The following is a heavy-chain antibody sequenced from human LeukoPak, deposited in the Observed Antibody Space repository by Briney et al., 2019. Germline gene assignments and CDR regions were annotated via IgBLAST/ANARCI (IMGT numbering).Heavy chain of an antibody. D-gene: IGHD6-19*01. Sequence: PGGSLRLSCAASGFTFSTYGMHWVRQAPGKGLEWVAVISYDGSNKYYAGSVKGRFTISRDNSKNTLYLQMNSLRAEDTAIFYCAKSRGYSNGLGWFDPWGQGTLVTVSS. CDR1: GFTFSTYG. V-gene: IGHV3-30*18. CDR2: ISYDGSNK. J-gene: IGHJ5*02. CDR3: AKSRGYSNGLGWFDP.